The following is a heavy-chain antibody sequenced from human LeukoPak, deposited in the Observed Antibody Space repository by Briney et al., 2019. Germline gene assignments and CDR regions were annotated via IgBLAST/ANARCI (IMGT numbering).Heavy chain of an antibody. CDR2: ISDNGGGP. CDR3: AKEIGRLGVPLYDY. J-gene: IGHJ4*02. Sequence: GGSLRLSCVVSGFIFRDYAMSWVRQAPGEGLEWVAGISDNGGGPYYADSLKGRFTISRDNSKNILYLQMDSLRAEDTAVYYCAKEIGRLGVPLYDYWGRGTLVTASS. CDR1: GFIFRDYA. D-gene: IGHD3/OR15-3a*01. V-gene: IGHV3-23*01.